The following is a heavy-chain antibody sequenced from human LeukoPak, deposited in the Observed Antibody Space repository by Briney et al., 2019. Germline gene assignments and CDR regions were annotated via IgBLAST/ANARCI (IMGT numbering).Heavy chain of an antibody. CDR2: ISSSSSYI. CDR3: ARGESGSYYVFDY. CDR1: GFTFSSYS. D-gene: IGHD1-26*01. V-gene: IGHV3-21*01. Sequence: GRSLRLSCAASGFTFSSYSMNWVRQAPGKGLEWVSSISSSSSYIYYADSVKGRFTISRDNAKNSLYLQMNSLRAEDTAVYYCARGESGSYYVFDYWGQGTLVTVSS. J-gene: IGHJ4*02.